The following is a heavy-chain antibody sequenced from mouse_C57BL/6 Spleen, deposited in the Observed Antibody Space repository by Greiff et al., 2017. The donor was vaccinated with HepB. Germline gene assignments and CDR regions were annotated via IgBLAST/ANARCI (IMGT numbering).Heavy chain of an antibody. CDR1: GFTFSDYG. CDR3: ARIYYGNYGYFDV. J-gene: IGHJ1*03. Sequence: EVKLVESGGGLVKPGGSLKLSCAASGFTFSDYGMHWVRQAPEKGLEWVAYISSGSSTIYYADTVKGRFTISRDNAKNTLVLQMTSLRSEDTAMYYCARIYYGNYGYFDVWGTGTTVTVSS. CDR2: ISSGSSTI. V-gene: IGHV5-17*01. D-gene: IGHD2-1*01.